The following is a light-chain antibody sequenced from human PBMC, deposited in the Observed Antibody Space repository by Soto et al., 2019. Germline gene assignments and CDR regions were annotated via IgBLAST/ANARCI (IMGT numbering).Light chain of an antibody. CDR2: EVS. Sequence: QSVLTQPASVSGSPGQSITISCTGNSSDVGGYNYVSWYQQHPGKAPKLMIYEVSNRPSGVSNRFSGSKSGNTASLTISGLQAEDEADYYCSSYTSSSTRVFGTGTKVTVL. CDR1: SSDVGGYNY. CDR3: SSYTSSSTRV. V-gene: IGLV2-14*01. J-gene: IGLJ1*01.